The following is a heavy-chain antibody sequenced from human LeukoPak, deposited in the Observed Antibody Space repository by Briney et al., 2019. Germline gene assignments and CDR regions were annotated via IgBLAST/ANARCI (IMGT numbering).Heavy chain of an antibody. V-gene: IGHV4-39*01. CDR2: IYYSGST. Sequence: SETLSLTCTVSGGSISSSSYYWGWIRQPPGKGPEWIGSIYYSGSTYYNPSLKSRVTISVDTSKNQFSLKLSSVTAADTAVYYCARLRTGTFDYWGQGTLVTVSS. CDR3: ARLRTGTFDY. D-gene: IGHD3/OR15-3a*01. CDR1: GGSISSSSYY. J-gene: IGHJ4*02.